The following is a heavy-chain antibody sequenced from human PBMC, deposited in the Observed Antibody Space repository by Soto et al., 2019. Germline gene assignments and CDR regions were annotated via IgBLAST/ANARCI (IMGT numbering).Heavy chain of an antibody. J-gene: IGHJ5*02. CDR1: GGSISSSSYY. D-gene: IGHD6-6*01. CDR2: IYYSGST. Sequence: SETLSLTCTVSGGSISSSSYYWGWIRQPPGKGLEWIGSIYYSGSTYYNPSLKSRVTISVDTSKNQFSPKLSSVTAADTAVYYCARHPLTLQQLVRSASWFDPWGQGTLVTVSS. V-gene: IGHV4-39*01. CDR3: ARHPLTLQQLVRSASWFDP.